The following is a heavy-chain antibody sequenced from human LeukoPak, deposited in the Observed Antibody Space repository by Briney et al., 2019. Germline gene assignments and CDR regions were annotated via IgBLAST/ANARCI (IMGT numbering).Heavy chain of an antibody. CDR2: IYYSGST. J-gene: IGHJ4*02. Sequence: SETLSLTCTVSGGSISSGGYYWGWLRQHPGKGLEWIVYIYYSGSTYYNPSHKRRTTISVDTSKNQFCLKLSSVTAADTAVYYCASTTDLYSSSGFDYWGQGTLVTVSS. V-gene: IGHV4-31*03. CDR1: GGSISSGGYY. D-gene: IGHD6-13*01. CDR3: ASTTDLYSSSGFDY.